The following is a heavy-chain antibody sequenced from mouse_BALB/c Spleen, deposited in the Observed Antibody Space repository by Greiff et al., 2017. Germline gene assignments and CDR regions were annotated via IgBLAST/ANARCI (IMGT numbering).Heavy chain of an antibody. CDR3: ARSGYGNYVGFAY. CDR1: GYAFTNYL. J-gene: IGHJ3*01. V-gene: IGHV1-54*01. Sequence: VKLQESGAELVRPGTSVKVSCKASGYAFTNYLIEWVKQRPGQGLEWIGVINPGSGGTNYNEKFKGKATLTADKSSSTAYMQLSSLTSDDSAVYFCARSGYGNYVGFAYWGQGTLVTVSA. CDR2: INPGSGGT. D-gene: IGHD2-1*01.